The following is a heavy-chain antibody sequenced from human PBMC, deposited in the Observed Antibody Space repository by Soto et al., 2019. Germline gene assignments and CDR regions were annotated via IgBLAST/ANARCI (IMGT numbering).Heavy chain of an antibody. D-gene: IGHD4-17*01. CDR1: DFPFANNA. Sequence: EVQLLESGGGLVQPGGPLRLSCAASDFPFANNALVWVRQAPGKGWEWVPSFSASGGTTYYADAVRGHFTISRDSFTNTLFLQMKSLRAEDTATYYCVKDRWRDGDHDTLDAFEIWGQGTMVTVSS. CDR2: FSASGGTT. CDR3: VKDRWRDGDHDTLDAFEI. J-gene: IGHJ3*02. V-gene: IGHV3-23*01.